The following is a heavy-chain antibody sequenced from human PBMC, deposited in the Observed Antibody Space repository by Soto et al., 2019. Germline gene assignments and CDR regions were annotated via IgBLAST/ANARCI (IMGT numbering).Heavy chain of an antibody. CDR1: GYTFTRYT. Sequence: ASVKVSCKASGYTFTRYTLHWVRQAPGQRLEWMGWINAGNGNTKYSQKFQDRVTISRDTSANTAYLELSSLRSEDTAVYYCARDLSYSSGNADAFQIWGQGTMVTVSS. CDR3: ARDLSYSSGNADAFQI. J-gene: IGHJ3*02. CDR2: INAGNGNT. V-gene: IGHV1-3*01. D-gene: IGHD3-22*01.